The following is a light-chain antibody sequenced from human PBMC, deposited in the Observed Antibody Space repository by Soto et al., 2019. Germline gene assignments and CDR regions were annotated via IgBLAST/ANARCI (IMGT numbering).Light chain of an antibody. CDR3: AAWDDSLSGLV. Sequence: QSVLTQPPSASGTPGQRLTISCSGSSSNIGSNFVYWYQQLPGTAPQLLIYWNDRRPSGVPDRFSGSKSGTSASLAISGLRSEDEADYYCAAWDDSLSGLVFGGGTKLTVL. CDR2: WND. CDR1: SSNIGSNF. V-gene: IGLV1-47*01. J-gene: IGLJ2*01.